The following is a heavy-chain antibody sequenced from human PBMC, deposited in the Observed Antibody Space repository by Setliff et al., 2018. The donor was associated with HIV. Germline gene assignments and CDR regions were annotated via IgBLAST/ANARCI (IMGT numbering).Heavy chain of an antibody. J-gene: IGHJ4*02. Sequence: ASVKVSCKASGGTFSSYAISWVRQAPGQGLEWMGGIIPIFGTANYAQKFQGRVTITADESTSTAYMELSGLRSEDTAVYYCAKDHATSSWFTALLDYWGQGALVTVSS. CDR2: IIPIFGTA. CDR3: AKDHATSSWFTALLDY. D-gene: IGHD6-13*01. V-gene: IGHV1-69*13. CDR1: GGTFSSYA.